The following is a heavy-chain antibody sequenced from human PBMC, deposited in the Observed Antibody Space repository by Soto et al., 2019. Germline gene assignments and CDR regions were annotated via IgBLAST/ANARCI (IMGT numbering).Heavy chain of an antibody. J-gene: IGHJ3*02. V-gene: IGHV5-51*01. CDR1: GYSFTSYW. CDR3: ATRTYYYDSSGYYYGAAFDI. D-gene: IGHD3-22*01. CDR2: IYPGDSDT. Sequence: PGESLKISSKGSGYSFTSYWIGWVRQMPGKGLEWMGIIYPGDSDTRYSPSFQGQVTISADKSISTAYLQWSSLKASDTAMYYCATRTYYYDSSGYYYGAAFDIWGQGTMVTVSS.